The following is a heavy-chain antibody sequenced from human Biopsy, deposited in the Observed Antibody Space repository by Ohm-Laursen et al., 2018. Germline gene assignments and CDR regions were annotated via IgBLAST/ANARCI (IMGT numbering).Heavy chain of an antibody. V-gene: IGHV4-59*08. CDR2: MSNSGST. D-gene: IGHD3-22*01. CDR3: AAYYYDSSGYFYAFHY. CDR1: RGSISSYY. J-gene: IGHJ4*02. Sequence: SETLSLTCTVSRGSISSYYWSWIRQPPGKGLEWIGYMSNSGSTTYNPSLKTRVTISLDTPKNQFSLKLSSVTAADTAMYYCAAYYYDSSGYFYAFHYWGQGTLVTVSS.